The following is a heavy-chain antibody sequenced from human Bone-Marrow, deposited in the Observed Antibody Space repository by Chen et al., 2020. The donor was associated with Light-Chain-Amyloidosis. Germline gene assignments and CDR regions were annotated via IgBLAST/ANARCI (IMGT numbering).Heavy chain of an antibody. V-gene: IGHV3-11*01. Sequence: QVQLVESGGGLVKHGGSLRLSCAASGFTFSDFYMSWIRQAPGKGLEWISYISSRSSAIYYADSVKGRFTIARDNAEISVYLQMDRLRAEDTAVYYCARGYKFGYYWGQGTLVNVSS. CDR3: ARGYKFGYY. J-gene: IGHJ4*02. CDR1: GFTFSDFY. D-gene: IGHD3-16*01. CDR2: ISSRSSAI.